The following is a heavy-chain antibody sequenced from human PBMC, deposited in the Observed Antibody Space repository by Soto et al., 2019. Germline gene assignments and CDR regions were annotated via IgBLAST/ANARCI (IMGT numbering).Heavy chain of an antibody. V-gene: IGHV4-31*03. D-gene: IGHD3-10*01. J-gene: IGHJ4*02. CDR3: ASGNAGEVLLAY. Sequence: QVQLQESGPGLVKPSQTLSLTCTVSGASINSGGYYWSWIRQLPGKGLEWIGYIYVSGSTYYNPSLESRVTISLDTSQNQFALKLSSVTAADTAVYYCASGNAGEVLLAYWGQGTLVTVSS. CDR2: IYVSGST. CDR1: GASINSGGYY.